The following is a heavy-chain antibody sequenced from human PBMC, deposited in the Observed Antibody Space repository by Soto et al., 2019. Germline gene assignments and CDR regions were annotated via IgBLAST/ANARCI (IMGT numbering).Heavy chain of an antibody. D-gene: IGHD3-22*01. CDR2: ISDSGRST. CDR1: GFTFSNFA. CDR3: AKARPSGGYYYVEALDI. Sequence: GGSLRLSCAVSGFTFSNFAMTWVRQAPGMGLEWVSVISDSGRSTYSADSVKGRFTISRDNSKNTLYLQMNSLRVEDTAVYYCAKARPSGGYYYVEALDIWGQGRMVPVSS. J-gene: IGHJ3*02. V-gene: IGHV3-23*01.